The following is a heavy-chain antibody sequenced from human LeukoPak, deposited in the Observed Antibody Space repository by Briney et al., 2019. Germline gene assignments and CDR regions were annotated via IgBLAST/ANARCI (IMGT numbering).Heavy chain of an antibody. D-gene: IGHD3-22*01. J-gene: IGHJ6*02. CDR2: IWYDRSNK. CDR3: ARGGQQNYYYSRGSGVYYYGMDV. V-gene: IGHV3-33*01. Sequence: GGSLRLSCAASGFTFISYGMHWVREAPGKGLEWVAVIWYDRSNKYYADSVKGRFTISRDNSKNTLYLQMNSLRAEDTAVYYCARGGQQNYYYSRGSGVYYYGMDVWGQGTTVTVSS. CDR1: GFTFISYG.